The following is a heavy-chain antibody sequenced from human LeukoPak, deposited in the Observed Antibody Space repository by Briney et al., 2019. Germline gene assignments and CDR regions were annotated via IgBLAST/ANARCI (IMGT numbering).Heavy chain of an antibody. CDR2: IKQDGSEK. CDR3: ARDYGDYGPRYFDY. V-gene: IGHV3-7*03. D-gene: IGHD4-17*01. Sequence: PGGSLRLSCAASGFTFSSYWMSWVRQAPGKGLEWVANIKQDGSEKYYVDSVNGRFTISRDNAKNSLYLQMNSLRAEDTAVYYCARDYGDYGPRYFDYWGQGTLVTVSS. CDR1: GFTFSSYW. J-gene: IGHJ4*02.